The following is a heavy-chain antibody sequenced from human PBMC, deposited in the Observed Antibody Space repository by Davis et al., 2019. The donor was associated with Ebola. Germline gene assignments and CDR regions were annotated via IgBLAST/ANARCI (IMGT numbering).Heavy chain of an antibody. CDR1: GGSISSNAYY. CDR2: IYYSGST. J-gene: IGHJ4*02. CDR3: ASQPTYHYSDSSGYTLSNYFDD. Sequence: PSETLSLTCTVSGGSISSNAYYWGWIRQPPGKGLEWIGTIYYSGSTYYNPSLKSRVTISVDTSKNEFSLRLSAVTAADTAVYYCASQPTYHYSDSSGYTLSNYFDDWGQGTLVTVSS. D-gene: IGHD3-22*01. V-gene: IGHV4-39*01.